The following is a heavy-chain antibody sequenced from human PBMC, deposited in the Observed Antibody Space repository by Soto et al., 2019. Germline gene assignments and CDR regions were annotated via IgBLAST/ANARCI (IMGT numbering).Heavy chain of an antibody. CDR2: INHSGST. CDR1: GGSFSGYH. D-gene: IGHD6-19*01. V-gene: IGHV4-34*01. Sequence: SETLSLTCAVYGGSFSGYHWSWIRQPPGKGLEWIGEINHSGSTSYNPSLKSRVTISVDTSKNQFSLKVTSATAADTAAYYCARGSGRGNGWGTYFYYGMDVWGQGTTVTVSS. CDR3: ARGSGRGNGWGTYFYYGMDV. J-gene: IGHJ6*02.